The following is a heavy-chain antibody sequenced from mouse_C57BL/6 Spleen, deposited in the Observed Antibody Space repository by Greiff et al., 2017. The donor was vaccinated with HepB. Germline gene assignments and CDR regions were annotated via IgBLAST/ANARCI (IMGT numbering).Heavy chain of an antibody. V-gene: IGHV3-6*01. J-gene: IGHJ2*01. CDR3: AKSYGNYVYYFDD. CDR2: ISYDGSN. D-gene: IGHD2-1*01. CDR1: GYSITSGYY. Sequence: EVQLKESGPGLVKPSQSLSLTCSVTGYSITSGYYWNWIRQFPGNKLEWMGYISYDGSNNYNPSLKNRITITRDTSKNQFFLKLNSVTTEDTATYYCAKSYGNYVYYFDDWGQGTTLTVSS.